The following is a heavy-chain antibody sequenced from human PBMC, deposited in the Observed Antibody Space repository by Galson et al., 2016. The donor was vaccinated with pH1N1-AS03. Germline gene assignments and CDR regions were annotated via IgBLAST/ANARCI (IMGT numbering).Heavy chain of an antibody. V-gene: IGHV3-33*01. Sequence: SLRLSCAASAFTFTSHAMHWVRQAPGKGLEWVAVVFYDGTGKYYTDSVKGRFTISRDNSKNTLDLQMNSLRAEDTAAYYCAGGDKDYWAHLDYWGQGTLVTVFS. D-gene: IGHD2-15*01. CDR3: AGGDKDYWAHLDY. J-gene: IGHJ4*02. CDR2: VFYDGTGK. CDR1: AFTFTSHA.